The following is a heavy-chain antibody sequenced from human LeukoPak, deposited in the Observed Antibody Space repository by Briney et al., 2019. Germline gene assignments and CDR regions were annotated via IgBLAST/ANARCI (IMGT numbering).Heavy chain of an antibody. J-gene: IGHJ4*02. CDR1: GFTFSRYS. Sequence: TGGSLRLSCEASGFTFSRYSLTWVRQAPGKGLEWVSSISSSSSYIYYADSVKGRFTISRDNAKNSLYLQMNSLRAEDTALYYCARQADTAMLIWSFTDYWGQGTLVTVSS. V-gene: IGHV3-21*01. CDR3: ARQADTAMLIWSFTDY. D-gene: IGHD5-18*01. CDR2: ISSSSSYI.